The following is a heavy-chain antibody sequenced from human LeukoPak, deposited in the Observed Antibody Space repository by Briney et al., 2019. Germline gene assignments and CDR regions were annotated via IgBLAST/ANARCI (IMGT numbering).Heavy chain of an antibody. D-gene: IGHD3-10*01. Sequence: SGGSLRLSCAASGFTFSSYAMHWVRQAPGKGLEYVSAISSNGGSTYYANSVKGRFTISRDNSKNTLYLQMGSLRAEDMAVYYCARDRSGRDAFDIWGQGTMVTVSS. CDR3: ARDRSGRDAFDI. CDR2: ISSNGGST. V-gene: IGHV3-64*01. CDR1: GFTFSSYA. J-gene: IGHJ3*02.